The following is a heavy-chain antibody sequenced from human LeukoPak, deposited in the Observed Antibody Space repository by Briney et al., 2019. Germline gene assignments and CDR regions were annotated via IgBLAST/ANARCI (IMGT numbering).Heavy chain of an antibody. Sequence: GASVKVSCKASGYTFTSYAIHWVRQAPGQRLEWMAWINADNGNTKYSQNFQGRVTITADESTSTAYMELSSLRSEDTAVYYCARGKQAYSSSSPNFDYWGQGTLVTVSS. CDR2: INADNGNT. CDR3: ARGKQAYSSSSPNFDY. CDR1: GYTFTSYA. J-gene: IGHJ4*02. D-gene: IGHD6-6*01. V-gene: IGHV1-3*01.